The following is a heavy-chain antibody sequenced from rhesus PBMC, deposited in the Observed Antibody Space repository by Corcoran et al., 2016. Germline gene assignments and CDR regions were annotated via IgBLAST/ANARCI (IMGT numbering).Heavy chain of an antibody. V-gene: IGHV5-43*01. CDR1: GYSFTGSW. CDR2: FYPGDSDT. CDR3: AKDAGDY. Sequence: EVQLVQSGAEVKRPGESLRISCKTSGYSFTGSWISWVRQMPGKVLEWIGMFYPGDSDTRYSPSFQGQVTSSADKSISTAYLQWSSLKASDTATYYCAKDAGDYWGQGVLVTVSS. J-gene: IGHJ4*01.